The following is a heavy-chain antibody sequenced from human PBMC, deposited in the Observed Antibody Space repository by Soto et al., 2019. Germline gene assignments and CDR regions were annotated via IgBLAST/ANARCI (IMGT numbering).Heavy chain of an antibody. D-gene: IGHD6-6*01. CDR2: IKSKTDGGTT. CDR1: GFTFSNAW. J-gene: IGHJ3*02. CDR3: TTGTKRIAARPKEAFDI. V-gene: IGHV3-15*01. Sequence: GGSLRLSCAASGFTFSNAWMSWVRQAPGKGLEWVGRIKSKTDGGTTDYAAPVKGRFTISRDDSKNTLYLQMNSLKTEDTAVYYCTTGTKRIAARPKEAFDIWGQGTMVTVSS.